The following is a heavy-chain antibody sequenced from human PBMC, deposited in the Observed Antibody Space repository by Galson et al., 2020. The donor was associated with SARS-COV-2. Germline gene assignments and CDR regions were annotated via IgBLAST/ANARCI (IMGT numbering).Heavy chain of an antibody. D-gene: IGHD2-21*01. CDR2: VYHRGTV. Sequence: SETLSLTCSVFGDSINTGSYYWSWIRQSPGRGLEWIGNVYHRGTVYYNPSLKSRATISMDTSLNQFSLRLTSVTAADTAVYYCARQSMKIVIVPTATITGCFDPWGQGTLITVSS. CDR1: GDSINTGSYY. CDR3: ARQSMKIVIVPTATITGCFDP. J-gene: IGHJ5*02. V-gene: IGHV4-39*01.